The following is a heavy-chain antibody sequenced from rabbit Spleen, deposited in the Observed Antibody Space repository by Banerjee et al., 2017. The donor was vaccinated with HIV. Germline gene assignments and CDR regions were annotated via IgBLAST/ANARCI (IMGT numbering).Heavy chain of an antibody. CDR2: IYSSTFIT. V-gene: IGHV1S45*01. CDR1: GVSLNDKDV. D-gene: IGHD4-2*01. CDR3: ARGGYGGHIYAMGL. J-gene: IGHJ6*01. Sequence: EQLEESGGGLVKPEGSLTLTCKASGVSLNDKDVMCWVRQAPGKGLEWIGCIYSSTFITWYASWAKGRFTISKTSSTTVTLQMTSLTDADTATYFCARGGYGGHIYAMGLWGPGTLVTVS.